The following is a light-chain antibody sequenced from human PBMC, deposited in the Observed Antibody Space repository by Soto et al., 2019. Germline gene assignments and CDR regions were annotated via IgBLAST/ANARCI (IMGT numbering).Light chain of an antibody. V-gene: IGKV3-15*01. CDR3: QQYNNWPPGT. Sequence: EMVMTQSPATLSVSPGERATLSCRASQSVSSTLAWYQQKPGQAPRLLIYGASTRATGIPARFSGSGSGTEFTLTISSLQSEDFAVYYCQQYNNWPPGTFGQGTKVEIK. CDR1: QSVSST. J-gene: IGKJ1*01. CDR2: GAS.